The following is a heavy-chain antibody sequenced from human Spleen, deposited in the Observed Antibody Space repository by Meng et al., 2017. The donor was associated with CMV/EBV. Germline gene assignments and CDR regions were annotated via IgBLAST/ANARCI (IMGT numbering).Heavy chain of an antibody. J-gene: IGHJ1*01. Sequence: GVSIGSADCCWGWIRQHPRKGLGWIGYIYYSGNTCYSPSIKSRVTISVDTSKNQLSLKLSSVTAADTAVYYCARATTESMAARYFHHWGQGTLVTVSS. CDR1: GVSIGSADCC. CDR3: ARATTESMAARYFHH. D-gene: IGHD6-6*01. CDR2: IYYSGNT. V-gene: IGHV4-31*02.